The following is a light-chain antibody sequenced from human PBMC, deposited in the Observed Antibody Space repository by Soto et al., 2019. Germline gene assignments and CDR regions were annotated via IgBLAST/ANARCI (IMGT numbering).Light chain of an antibody. CDR3: QPYYSYPLT. Sequence: AIRSTQSPSSFSPSTGDRVTITCRASQGISSYLAWYQQKPGKAPKLLIYAASTLQSGVTSRFSGSGSGTDFTLTISCLQSEDFATYYCQPYYSYPLTFGGGTQVDIK. J-gene: IGKJ4*01. V-gene: IGKV1-8*01. CDR1: QGISSY. CDR2: AAS.